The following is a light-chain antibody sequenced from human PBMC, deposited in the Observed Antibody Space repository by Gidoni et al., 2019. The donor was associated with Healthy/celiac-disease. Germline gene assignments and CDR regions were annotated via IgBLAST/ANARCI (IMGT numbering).Light chain of an antibody. Sequence: SYELTQPPSVSVSPGQPASITCSGDKLGDKYACWYQQKPGQSPVLVIYQDSKRPSGIPERFSGSNSGNTATLTISGTQAMDEADYYFQAWDSSTGGVFGGGTKLTVL. CDR2: QDS. J-gene: IGLJ2*01. CDR1: KLGDKY. V-gene: IGLV3-1*01. CDR3: QAWDSSTGGV.